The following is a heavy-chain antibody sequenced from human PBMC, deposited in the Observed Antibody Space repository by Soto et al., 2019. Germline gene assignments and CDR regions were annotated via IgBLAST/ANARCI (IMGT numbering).Heavy chain of an antibody. J-gene: IGHJ3*02. CDR3: ARGLSYYDSSGYSDAFDI. D-gene: IGHD3-22*01. CDR2: IIPVFGIE. Sequence: HVQLVQSGAEVKKPGSSVKVSCKASGGTFSSYGGSWVRQAPGQGLEWMGRIIPVFGIEHYAQKSQGRVTVTADESTTTDYMELSGLTSEDTAVYYCARGLSYYDSSGYSDAFDIWGQGTLVTVSS. V-gene: IGHV1-69*01. CDR1: GGTFSSYG.